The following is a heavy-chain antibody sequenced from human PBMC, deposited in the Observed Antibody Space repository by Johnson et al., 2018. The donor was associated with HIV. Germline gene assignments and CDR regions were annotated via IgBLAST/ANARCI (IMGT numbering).Heavy chain of an antibody. D-gene: IGHD3-22*01. CDR3: AGCQVMVVSPGDTLNI. V-gene: IGHV3-23*04. J-gene: IGHJ3*02. CDR1: GFTFSSYA. Sequence: EMQLVESGGGVVQPGRSLRLSCAASGFTFSSYAMSWVRQAPGKGLEWVSAISGSGGSTYYADSVKGRFTISRDNTKKSLFLQMNSLRAEDTAVYYCAGCQVMVVSPGDTLNIWGQGTLVTVSS. CDR2: ISGSGGST.